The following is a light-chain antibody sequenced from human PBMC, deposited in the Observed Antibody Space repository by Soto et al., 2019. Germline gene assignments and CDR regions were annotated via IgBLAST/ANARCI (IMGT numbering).Light chain of an antibody. CDR1: QGIRND. CDR2: AAS. Sequence: AIQMTQSPSSLSASVGDRVTITCRASQGIRNDLGWNQQKAGKAPKLLIYAASSLQRGVPSRFGGSGSGTDFTLTISSLQPEDFATYYCLQDYNYPWTFGQGTKVEIK. V-gene: IGKV1-6*02. J-gene: IGKJ1*01. CDR3: LQDYNYPWT.